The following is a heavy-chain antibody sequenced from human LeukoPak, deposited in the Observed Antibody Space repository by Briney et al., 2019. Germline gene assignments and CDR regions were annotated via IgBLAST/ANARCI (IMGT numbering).Heavy chain of an antibody. CDR3: ARSPVTTVTFDI. J-gene: IGHJ3*02. CDR1: GGSISSYY. CDR2: IYYSGST. V-gene: IGHV4-39*01. Sequence: TSETLSLTCTVSGGSISSYYWGWIRQPPGKGLEWIGSIYYSGSTYYNPSLKSRVTISVDTSKNQFSLKLSSVTAADTAVYYCARSPVTTVTFDIWGQGTMVTVSS. D-gene: IGHD4-17*01.